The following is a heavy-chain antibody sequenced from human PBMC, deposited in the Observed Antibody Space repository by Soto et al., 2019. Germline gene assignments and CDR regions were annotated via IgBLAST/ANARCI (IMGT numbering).Heavy chain of an antibody. D-gene: IGHD3-22*01. CDR3: AKDRTDDHARYYYDSSGYYPDY. J-gene: IGHJ4*02. CDR2: ISYDGSNK. V-gene: IGHV3-30*18. CDR1: GFTFSSYG. Sequence: RSLRLSCAASGFTFSSYGMHWVRQAPGKGLEWVAVISYDGSNKYYADSVKGRFTISRDNSKNTLYLQMNSLRAEDTAVYYCAKDRTDDHARYYYDSSGYYPDYWGQGTLVTVSS.